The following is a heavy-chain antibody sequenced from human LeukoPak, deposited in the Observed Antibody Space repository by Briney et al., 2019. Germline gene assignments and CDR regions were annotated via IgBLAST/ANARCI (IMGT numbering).Heavy chain of an antibody. CDR2: ISYDGSNK. CDR1: GFTFSSYG. J-gene: IGHJ4*02. Sequence: PGGSLRLSCAASGFTFSSYGMHWVRQAPGKGLEWVAVISYDGSNKYYADSVKGRFTISRDNSKNTLYLQMNSLRAEDTAVYYCAKAWGDGSDYWGQGALVTVSS. D-gene: IGHD1-26*01. CDR3: AKAWGDGSDY. V-gene: IGHV3-30*18.